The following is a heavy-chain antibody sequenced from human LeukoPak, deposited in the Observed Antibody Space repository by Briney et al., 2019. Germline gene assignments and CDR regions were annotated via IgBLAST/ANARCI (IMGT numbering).Heavy chain of an antibody. J-gene: IGHJ4*02. CDR1: GFTFSSYG. V-gene: IGHV3-30*03. Sequence: GGSLRLSCAASGFTFSSYGMHWVRQAPGKGLEWVAVISYDGSNKYYADSVKGRFTISRDNSKNTLYLQMDSLTAADTAVYSCATYDLWTTYYTFQYWGQGTLVSVSS. CDR2: ISYDGSNK. CDR3: ATYDLWTTYYTFQY. D-gene: IGHD3-3*01.